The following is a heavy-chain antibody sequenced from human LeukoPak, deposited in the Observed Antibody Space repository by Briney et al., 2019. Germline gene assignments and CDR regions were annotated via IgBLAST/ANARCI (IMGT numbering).Heavy chain of an antibody. D-gene: IGHD3-22*01. V-gene: IGHV1-2*06. CDR3: ARPARYYYDSSGYYLDY. CDR2: INPNSGGR. CDR1: GYTFTGYY. Sequence: SSVKVSGKGSGYTFTGYYMNWVPQAPGQGLKSMGRINPNSGGRNYAQKFQGRVTRTRDTSISTAYMELSRLRSDDTAVYYCARPARYYYDSSGYYLDYWGQGTLVTVSS. J-gene: IGHJ4*02.